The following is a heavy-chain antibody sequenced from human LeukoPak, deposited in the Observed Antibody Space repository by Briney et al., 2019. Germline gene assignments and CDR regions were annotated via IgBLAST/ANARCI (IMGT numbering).Heavy chain of an antibody. D-gene: IGHD3-10*01. CDR1: GFTLSNYW. Sequence: PGGSLRLSCAVSGFTLSNYWMHWVRQAPGKGLVWGSRSTSDVSTKTYADSVKGRFTISRDNAKSTLYLQMNSLRAEDTAVYYCARDRGYGSGSYFLYYFDYWGQGTLVTVSS. CDR3: ARDRGYGSGSYFLYYFDY. CDR2: STSDVSTK. V-gene: IGHV3-74*01. J-gene: IGHJ4*02.